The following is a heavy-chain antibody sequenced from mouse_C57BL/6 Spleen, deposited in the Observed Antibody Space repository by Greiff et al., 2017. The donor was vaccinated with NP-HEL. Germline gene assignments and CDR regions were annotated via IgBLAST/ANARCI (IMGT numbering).Heavy chain of an antibody. CDR1: GYTFTSYW. CDR2: INPSNGGT. D-gene: IGHD2-4*01. CDR3: ARSSYDYDLWYFDV. Sequence: QVHVKQPGTELVKPGASVKLSCKASGYTFTSYWMHWVKQRPGQGLEWIGNINPSNGGTNYNEKFKSKATLTVDKSSSTAYMQLSSLTSEDSAVYYCARSSYDYDLWYFDVWGTGTTVTVSS. J-gene: IGHJ1*03. V-gene: IGHV1-53*01.